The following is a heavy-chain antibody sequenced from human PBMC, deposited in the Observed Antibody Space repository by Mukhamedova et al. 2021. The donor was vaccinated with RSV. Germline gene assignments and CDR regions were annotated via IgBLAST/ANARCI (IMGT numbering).Heavy chain of an antibody. J-gene: IGHJ6*02. CDR3: ASPEGDHSPDYYYGMDV. D-gene: IGHD3-16*01. V-gene: IGHV4-39*01. Sequence: KSRVTISVDTSKNQFSLKLSSVTAADTAVYYCASPEGDHSPDYYYGMDVWGQGTTVTVSS.